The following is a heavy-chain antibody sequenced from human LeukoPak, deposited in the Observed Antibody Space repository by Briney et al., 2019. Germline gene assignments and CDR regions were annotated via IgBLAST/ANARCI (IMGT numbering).Heavy chain of an antibody. CDR1: GYTFSSYA. CDR3: ARGRSGYGPFDAFDI. Sequence: AGGSLRPSCTASGYTFSSYAMTWVRQALGEGLEWVSAISGSGANTYYADSVKGRFAASRDNSKDTLYLQMRSLRAEDTAVYYCARGRSGYGPFDAFDIWGHGTWVTVSS. CDR2: ISGSGANT. D-gene: IGHD3-22*01. J-gene: IGHJ3*02. V-gene: IGHV3-23*01.